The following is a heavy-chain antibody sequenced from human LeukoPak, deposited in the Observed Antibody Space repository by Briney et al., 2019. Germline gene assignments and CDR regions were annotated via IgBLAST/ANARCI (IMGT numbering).Heavy chain of an antibody. J-gene: IGHJ4*02. CDR1: GSTFRNSY. CDR3: ARAAVYCSSSTCRTNFDS. D-gene: IGHD2-2*01. V-gene: IGHV3-7*01. CDR2: MNHDGSDQ. Sequence: GGSLRLSCAASGSTFRNSYMSWVRQAPGKGLEWVAYMNHDGSDQSHVDSVRGRFTISRDNAKNSLYLQMNSLRVEDTAVYYCARAAVYCSSSTCRTNFDSWGQGTLVTVSS.